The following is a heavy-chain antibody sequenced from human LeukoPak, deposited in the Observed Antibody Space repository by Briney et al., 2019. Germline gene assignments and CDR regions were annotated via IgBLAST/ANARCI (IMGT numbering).Heavy chain of an antibody. J-gene: IGHJ4*02. D-gene: IGHD6-19*01. CDR2: INYSGST. CDR1: GGSISSYY. Sequence: SETLSLTCTVSGGSISSYYWSWIQQPPGKGLEWIGYINYSGSTTYNPSLKSRVTISVDTSRNQFSLKLSSVTAADRAVYYCARGYSTGWYGGFVFWGQGTLVTVSS. V-gene: IGHV4-59*08. CDR3: ARGYSTGWYGGFVF.